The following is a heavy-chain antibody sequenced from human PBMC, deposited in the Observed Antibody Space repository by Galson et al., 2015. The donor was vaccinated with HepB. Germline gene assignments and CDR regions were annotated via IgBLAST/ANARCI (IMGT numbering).Heavy chain of an antibody. CDR2: IKSKTDGGTT. Sequence: SLRLSCAASGFTLSNAWMSWVRQAPGKGLEWVGRIKSKTDGGTTDYAAPVKGRFTISRDDSKNTLYLQMNSLKTEDTAVYYCTTEELWFGEDIDYWGQGTLVTVSS. CDR1: GFTLSNAW. CDR3: TTEELWFGEDIDY. J-gene: IGHJ4*02. V-gene: IGHV3-15*01. D-gene: IGHD3-10*01.